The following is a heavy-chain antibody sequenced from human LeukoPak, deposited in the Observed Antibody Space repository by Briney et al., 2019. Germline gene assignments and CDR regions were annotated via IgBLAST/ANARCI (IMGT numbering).Heavy chain of an antibody. J-gene: IGHJ4*02. CDR1: GFTFSRYW. CDR3: ARVIYSGWEGELSD. Sequence: GGSLRLSCAASGFTFSRYWMHWGRQAPGKGLVWVSRINSDGSTTSYADSVMGRFTISRDNAKNTLYLQMNSLRAEDTAVYYCARVIYSGWEGELSDWGQGTLVTVSS. D-gene: IGHD6-19*01. V-gene: IGHV3-74*01. CDR2: INSDGSTT.